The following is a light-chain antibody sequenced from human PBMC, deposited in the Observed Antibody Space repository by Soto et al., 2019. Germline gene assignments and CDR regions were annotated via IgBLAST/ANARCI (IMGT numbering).Light chain of an antibody. Sequence: AIQFTQSPSSLSASVGDRVTITCRASQGISSALAWYQQEPGKAPKLLIYDASSLESGVPSRFSGSGSGTDFTLTISSLQPEDFATYYCQHFKSFPITFGQGTRLEIK. CDR3: QHFKSFPIT. J-gene: IGKJ5*01. CDR2: DAS. V-gene: IGKV1-13*02. CDR1: QGISSA.